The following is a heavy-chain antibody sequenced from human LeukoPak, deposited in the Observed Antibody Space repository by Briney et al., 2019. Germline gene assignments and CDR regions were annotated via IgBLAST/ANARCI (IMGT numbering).Heavy chain of an antibody. CDR1: GGSISSSSYY. CDR3: ARDGDDCSSTSCYSGDWFDP. J-gene: IGHJ5*02. Sequence: PSETLSLTCTVSGGSISSSSYYWGWIRQPPGKGLEWIGSIYYSGRTYYNPSLKSRVTISVDTSKNKFSLKLSSVTAADTAVYYCARDGDDCSSTSCYSGDWFDPWGQGTLVTVSS. V-gene: IGHV4-39*07. D-gene: IGHD2-2*01. CDR2: IYYSGRT.